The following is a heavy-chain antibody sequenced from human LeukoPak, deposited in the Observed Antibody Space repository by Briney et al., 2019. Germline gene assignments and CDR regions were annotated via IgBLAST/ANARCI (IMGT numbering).Heavy chain of an antibody. V-gene: IGHV3-11*06. J-gene: IGHJ4*02. CDR1: GFTFSDYY. D-gene: IGHD5/OR15-5a*01. CDR3: ARVLGLRGNYFDY. CDR2: ISSSSSYT. Sequence: GGSLRLSCAASGFTFSDYYMSWIRQAPGKGLEWVSYISSSSSYTNYADSVEGRFTISRDNAKNSLYLQMNSLRAEDTAVYYCARVLGLRGNYFDYWGQGTLVTVSS.